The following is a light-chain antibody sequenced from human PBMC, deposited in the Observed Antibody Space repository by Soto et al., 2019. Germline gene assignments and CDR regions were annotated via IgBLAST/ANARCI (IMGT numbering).Light chain of an antibody. CDR3: QQYGSSPTWT. CDR1: QSVSSNY. Sequence: IVLTQSPGTLSLSPGERATLSCRASQSVSSNYLAWYQQKPGQAPRLLIYGASTRATGIPDRFSGSGSGTDFTLTISRLEPEDSAVYYCQQYGSSPTWTFGQGTKV. J-gene: IGKJ1*01. CDR2: GAS. V-gene: IGKV3-20*01.